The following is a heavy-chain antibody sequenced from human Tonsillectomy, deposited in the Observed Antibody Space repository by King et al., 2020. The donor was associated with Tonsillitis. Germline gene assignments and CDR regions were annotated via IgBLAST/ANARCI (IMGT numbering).Heavy chain of an antibody. CDR3: AGRYYDFWSGYDWYFDL. Sequence: VQLQQWGAGLLKPSETLSLTCAVYGGSFSGYYWSWIRQPPGKGLEWIGEITHSGSTNYNPSLTSRVTISVDTSKNQFSLKLSSVTAADTAVYYCAGRYYDFWSGYDWYFDLWGRGTLVTVSS. D-gene: IGHD3-3*01. CDR2: ITHSGST. V-gene: IGHV4-34*01. J-gene: IGHJ2*01. CDR1: GGSFSGYY.